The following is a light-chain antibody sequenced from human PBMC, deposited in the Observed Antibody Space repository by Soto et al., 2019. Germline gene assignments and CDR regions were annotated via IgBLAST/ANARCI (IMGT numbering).Light chain of an antibody. J-gene: IGKJ5*01. V-gene: IGKV3-20*01. CDR1: QSVSSNY. CDR2: GAS. Sequence: EILLTQSXGTLSLCPGESGTLSWGASQSVSSNYLAWYQQNHVQATRLLISGASVRASGVPVRISGSGSGTDFTITISILENEDFALYYCQQYGWSPITCGLGTQREL. CDR3: QQYGWSPIT.